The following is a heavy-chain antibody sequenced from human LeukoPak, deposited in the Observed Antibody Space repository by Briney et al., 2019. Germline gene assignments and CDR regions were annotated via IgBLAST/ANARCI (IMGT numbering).Heavy chain of an antibody. CDR1: GYTFTSYA. CDR3: ARVTITGGWFDP. D-gene: IGHD5-12*01. Sequence: SVKVSCKASGYTFTSYAISWVRQAPGQGLEWMGGIIPIFGTANYAQKFQGRVTITADESTSTAYMELSSLRSEDTAVYYCARVTITGGWFDPWGQGTLVTVSS. J-gene: IGHJ5*02. CDR2: IIPIFGTA. V-gene: IGHV1-69*13.